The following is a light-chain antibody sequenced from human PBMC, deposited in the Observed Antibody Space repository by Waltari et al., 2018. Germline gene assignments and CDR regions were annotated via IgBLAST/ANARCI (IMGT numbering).Light chain of an antibody. CDR1: SGHTSNI. V-gene: IGLV4-69*01. Sequence: QLVLTQSPSASASLGASGKLTCTLDSGHTSNIVAWLQQQPEKGPRYLMKINSDGSHSKGDEIPDRFSGSSAGAERYLTISSGQSEDVADYYCQTGGHGTGVFGGGTKLTVL. J-gene: IGLJ3*02. CDR3: QTGGHGTGV. CDR2: INSDGSH.